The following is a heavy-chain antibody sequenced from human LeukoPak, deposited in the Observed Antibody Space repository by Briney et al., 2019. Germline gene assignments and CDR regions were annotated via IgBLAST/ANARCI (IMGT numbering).Heavy chain of an antibody. D-gene: IGHD3-10*01. CDR2: ILPDGRDT. Sequence: ASVKVSCKASGYTFAAHHIHWVRQAPGQGLEWMGWILPDGRDTKYSQKFQDRMTLTTGTSTNSAYLELNSLISEDTAVYYVSGRYGPGPVWGQGTLISASP. CDR3: SGRYGPGPV. J-gene: IGHJ4*02. CDR1: GYTFAAHH. V-gene: IGHV1-2*02.